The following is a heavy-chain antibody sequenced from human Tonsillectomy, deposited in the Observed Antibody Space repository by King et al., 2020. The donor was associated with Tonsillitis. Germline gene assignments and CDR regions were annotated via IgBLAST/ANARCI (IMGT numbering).Heavy chain of an antibody. D-gene: IGHD6-6*01. J-gene: IGHJ4*02. CDR1: GYTFTSYP. V-gene: IGHV1-3*01. CDR3: ARGSIAPSLNYFGY. CDR2: INVGNDNT. Sequence: DQLVQSGAEVKEPGASVKVSCKASGYTFTSYPMHWVRQAPGQRLEWMGWINVGNDNTQYSQKFQGRVTFTRDTSASTAYMELSSLRSEDTAIYYCARGSIAPSLNYFGYWGQGTLVTVSS.